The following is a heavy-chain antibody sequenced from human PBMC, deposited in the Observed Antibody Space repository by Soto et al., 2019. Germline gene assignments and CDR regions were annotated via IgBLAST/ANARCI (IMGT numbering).Heavy chain of an antibody. J-gene: IGHJ6*02. Sequence: GESLKISCKCSGYSFTSYWIGWVRQMPGKGLEWMGIIYPGDSDTRYSPSFQGQVTVSADKSINTAYLQWSSLKASDTAMYYCARPAYYGSGSYDYYYYGMDVWGQGTTVTVSS. V-gene: IGHV5-51*01. CDR1: GYSFTSYW. D-gene: IGHD3-10*01. CDR2: IYPGDSDT. CDR3: ARPAYYGSGSYDYYYYGMDV.